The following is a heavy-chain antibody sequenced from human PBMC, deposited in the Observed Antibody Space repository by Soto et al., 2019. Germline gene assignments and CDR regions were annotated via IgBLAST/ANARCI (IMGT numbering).Heavy chain of an antibody. CDR1: GFTFSSYA. J-gene: IGHJ4*02. Sequence: EVQLVESGGGLVQPGGSLSLSCAASGFTFSSYAMHWVRQAPGKGLEYVSAISSNGGSTYYANSVKGRFTISGDNSKNTLYLQMGSLRAEDMAVYYCARDTKSGSYSLDYWGQGTLVTVSS. CDR3: ARDTKSGSYSLDY. V-gene: IGHV3-64*01. D-gene: IGHD1-26*01. CDR2: ISSNGGST.